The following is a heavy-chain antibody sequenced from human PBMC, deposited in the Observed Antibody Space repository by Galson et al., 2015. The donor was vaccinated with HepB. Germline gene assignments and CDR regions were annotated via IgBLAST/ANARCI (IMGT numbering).Heavy chain of an antibody. D-gene: IGHD3-9*01. CDR3: ARRGMGFDILTGYYSYDALDI. J-gene: IGHJ3*02. V-gene: IGHV1-2*04. Sequence: SVKVSCKASGYTFTGYYMHWVRQAPGQGLEWMGWINPNSGGTNYAQKFQGWVTMTRDTSISTAYMELSRLRSDDTAVYYCARRGMGFDILTGYYSYDALDIWGQGTMVTVSS. CDR2: INPNSGGT. CDR1: GYTFTGYY.